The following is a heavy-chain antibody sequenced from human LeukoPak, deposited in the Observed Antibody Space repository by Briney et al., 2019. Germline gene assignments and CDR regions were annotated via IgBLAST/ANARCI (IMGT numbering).Heavy chain of an antibody. J-gene: IGHJ4*02. V-gene: IGHV1-24*01. CDR1: GYTLTELS. D-gene: IGHD3-10*01. CDR3: ATDLRPMVRGVTYFDY. Sequence: ASVKVSCKVSGYTLTELSMHWVRQAPGKGLEWMGGFGPEDGETIYAQKFQGRVTMTEDTSTDTAYMELSSLRSEDTAVYYCATDLRPMVRGVTYFDYWAREPWSPSPQ. CDR2: FGPEDGET.